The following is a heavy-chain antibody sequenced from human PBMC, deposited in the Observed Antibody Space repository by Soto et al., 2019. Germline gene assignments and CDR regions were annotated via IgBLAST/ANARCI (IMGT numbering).Heavy chain of an antibody. CDR2: IRGSGGST. J-gene: IGHJ4*02. V-gene: IGHV3-23*01. D-gene: IGHD3-10*01. CDR3: ARTITMIRGVFDY. CDR1: GFTFSSYA. Sequence: TGGSLRLSCAASGFTFSSYAMSWVRQAPGKGLEWVSAIRGSGGSTYYADSVKGRFTISRDNSKNTLYLRMYRLRAEDTAVYYCARTITMIRGVFDYWGQGTLVTVSS.